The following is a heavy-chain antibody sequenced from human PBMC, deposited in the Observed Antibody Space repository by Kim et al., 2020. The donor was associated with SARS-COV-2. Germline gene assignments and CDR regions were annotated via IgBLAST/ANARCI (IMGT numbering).Heavy chain of an antibody. CDR1: GFTFSSHV. J-gene: IGHJ5*02. V-gene: IGHV3-30*03. D-gene: IGHD5-12*01. Sequence: GGSLRLTCAASGFTFSSHVMHWVRQAPGTGLEWVALISYEGSTQKYADSVKGRFTVYRDNSKNTLFLQMISLRPDDTSVYYCAGNLVGYTDLGPWGQGTLVPVSS. CDR3: AGNLVGYTDLGP. CDR2: ISYEGSTQ.